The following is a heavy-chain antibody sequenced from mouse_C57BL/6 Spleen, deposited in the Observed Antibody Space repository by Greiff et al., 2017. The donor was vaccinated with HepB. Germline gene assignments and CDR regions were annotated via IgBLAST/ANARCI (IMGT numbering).Heavy chain of an antibody. J-gene: IGHJ2*01. Sequence: QVQLQQSGPELVKPGDSVKISCKASGYSFSSSWMNWVKQRPGKGLEWIGRIYPGDGDTNYNGKFKGKATLTADKSSSTAYMQLSSLTSEDSAVYCWARYDYGLDYWGQGTTLTVSS. D-gene: IGHD2-4*01. V-gene: IGHV1-82*01. CDR2: IYPGDGDT. CDR1: GYSFSSSW. CDR3: ARYDYGLDY.